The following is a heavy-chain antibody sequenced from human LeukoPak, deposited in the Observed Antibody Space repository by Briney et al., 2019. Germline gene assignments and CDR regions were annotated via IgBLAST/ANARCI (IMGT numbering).Heavy chain of an antibody. CDR2: INPNGNAA. CDR3: AKAMDTSMVPDLNY. D-gene: IGHD5-18*01. CDR1: GYTFTGYY. V-gene: IGHV1-2*02. Sequence: ASVKISCKASGYTFTGYYMHWVRQAPGQGLEWVGWINPNGNAARYAQRFQGRVTMTTDSSIDTAYMELSSLTSDDTAIYYCAKAMDTSMVPDLNYWGQGTLVTVSS. J-gene: IGHJ4*02.